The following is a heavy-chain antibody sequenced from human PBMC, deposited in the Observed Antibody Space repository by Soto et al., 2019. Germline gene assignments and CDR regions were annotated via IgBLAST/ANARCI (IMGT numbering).Heavy chain of an antibody. V-gene: IGHV1-8*01. Sequence: QVHLVQSGAEVREPGASVKVSCKASGYSFTNNDVSWVRQATGQGLEWMGWMNPGSGDKGYAQKLQGRVTMTRDISTATAYMELSSLRSDDTATYYCARMATFGSLNWFDPWGQGTLVTVSS. J-gene: IGHJ5*02. CDR2: MNPGSGDK. D-gene: IGHD3-16*01. CDR3: ARMATFGSLNWFDP. CDR1: GYSFTNND.